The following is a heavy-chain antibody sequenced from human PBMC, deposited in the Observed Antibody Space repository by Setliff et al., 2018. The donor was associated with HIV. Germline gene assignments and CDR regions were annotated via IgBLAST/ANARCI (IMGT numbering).Heavy chain of an antibody. Sequence: PSETPSLTCAVYGGSFSGYSWTWIRQSPGKGLEWIGEMNHSEHYYNPTLKSRVTISMDTSKNQFSLELSSVTAADTAVYYCARQGAVTGHSFDYWGQGALVTVSS. J-gene: IGHJ4*02. D-gene: IGHD6-19*01. CDR1: GGSFSGYS. CDR2: MNHSEH. CDR3: ARQGAVTGHSFDY. V-gene: IGHV4-34*01.